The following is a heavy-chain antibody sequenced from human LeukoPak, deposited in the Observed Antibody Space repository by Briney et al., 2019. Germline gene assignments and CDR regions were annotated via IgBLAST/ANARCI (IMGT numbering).Heavy chain of an antibody. CDR3: TRDQAPYY. V-gene: IGHV3-49*04. CDR1: GFTFGDYA. CDR2: IRSKVYGGTP. Sequence: GGSLRLSCTASGFTFGDYAMTWVRQAPGEGLEWVGFIRSKVYGGTPEYAASVKGRFTISTDDSKGIAYLQMNSLKTEDTAVYYCTRDQAPYYWGQGTLVTASS. J-gene: IGHJ4*02.